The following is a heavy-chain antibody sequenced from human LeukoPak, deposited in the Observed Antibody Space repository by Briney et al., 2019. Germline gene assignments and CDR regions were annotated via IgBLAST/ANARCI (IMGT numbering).Heavy chain of an antibody. CDR2: IYPGDSDT. Sequence: GESLKISCKGSGYSFTSYWIGWVRQMPGKGLEWMGIIYPGDSDTRYSPSFQGQVTISADKSISTAYLQWSSLKASDTAMYYCARRGRGGYCTNGVCYRDVPYDYWGQGTLVTVSS. J-gene: IGHJ4*02. CDR3: ARRGRGGYCTNGVCYRDVPYDY. CDR1: GYSFTSYW. D-gene: IGHD2-8*01. V-gene: IGHV5-51*01.